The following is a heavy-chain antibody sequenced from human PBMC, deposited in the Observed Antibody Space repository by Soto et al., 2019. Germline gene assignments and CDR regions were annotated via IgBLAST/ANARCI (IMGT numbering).Heavy chain of an antibody. CDR3: ARVSNPAEYCCGYCWYFAL. V-gene: IGHV1-69*06. J-gene: IGHJ2*01. D-gene: IGHD2-21*02. CDR2: IIPICGTA. Sequence: QVQLVQSGAEVKKPGSSVKVSCKASGGTFSSYAISWVRQAPGQGLEWMGGIIPICGTANYAQKFQGRVTITADKSTSYDYMVLSSLRSEDTAVYYCARVSNPAEYCCGYCWYFALWGRGTLVSVSS. CDR1: GGTFSSYA.